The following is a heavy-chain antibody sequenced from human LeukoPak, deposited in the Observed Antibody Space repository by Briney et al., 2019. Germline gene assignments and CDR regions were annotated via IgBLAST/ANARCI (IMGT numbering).Heavy chain of an antibody. CDR3: ARGFSGTPVH. CDR2: ISSSSGTT. CDR1: GFTFSSYS. Sequence: PGGSLRLSCAASGFTFSSYSMNWVRQAPGKGLEWVSYISSSSGTTHYADSVKGRFTISRDNARSSLYLQMNSLRDGDTAVYYCARGFSGTPVHWGQGTLVTVSS. V-gene: IGHV3-48*02. D-gene: IGHD1-26*01. J-gene: IGHJ4*02.